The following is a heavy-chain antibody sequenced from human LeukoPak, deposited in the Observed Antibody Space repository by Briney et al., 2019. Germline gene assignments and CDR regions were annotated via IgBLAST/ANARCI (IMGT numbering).Heavy chain of an antibody. CDR2: INSEGSST. CDR1: GFTFSTYW. J-gene: IGHJ6*02. V-gene: IGHV3-74*01. Sequence: GGSLRLSCAASGFTFSTYWMHWVRQAPGKGLVWVSRINSEGSSTTYADSVKGRFTISRDNAKNTLYLQMNSLRAEDTALYYCARHSSYGMDVWGQGTTVTVSS. D-gene: IGHD2-21*01. CDR3: ARHSSYGMDV.